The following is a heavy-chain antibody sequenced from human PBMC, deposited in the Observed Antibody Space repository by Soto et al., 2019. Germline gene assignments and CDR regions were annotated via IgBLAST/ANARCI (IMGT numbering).Heavy chain of an antibody. D-gene: IGHD6-13*01. V-gene: IGHV4-34*01. CDR1: GGSFSGYY. J-gene: IGHJ4*02. CDR3: ARVWAAAGTDVDY. Sequence: SETLSLTCAVYGGSFSGYYWSWIRQPPGKGLEWIGEINHSGSTNYNPSLKSRVTISVDTSKNQFSLKLSSVTAADTAVYYCARVWAAAGTDVDYWGQGTLVTVSS. CDR2: INHSGST.